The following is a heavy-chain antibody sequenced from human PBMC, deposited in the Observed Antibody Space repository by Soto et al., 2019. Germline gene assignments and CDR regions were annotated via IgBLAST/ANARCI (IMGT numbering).Heavy chain of an antibody. Sequence: SETLSLTCSVSGGSISSESFYWSWVRQHPGKGLEWIGEISHGGNTNYNPSLKSRATISLDKSNNQFSLSLSFVTAADTALYYCATKTVAVAGLDWVHGTPVTVSS. CDR2: ISHGGNT. J-gene: IGHJ4*01. CDR1: GGSISSESFY. CDR3: ATKTVAVAGLD. V-gene: IGHV4-39*07. D-gene: IGHD6-13*01.